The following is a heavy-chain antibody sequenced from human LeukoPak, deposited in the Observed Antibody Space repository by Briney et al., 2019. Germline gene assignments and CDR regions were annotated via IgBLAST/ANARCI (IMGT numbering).Heavy chain of an antibody. Sequence: GSLRLSCAASGFTFSDYYMSWIRQAPGKGLEWVSYISSSGSTIYYADSVKGRFTISRDNAKNSLYLQMNSLRAEDTAVYYCARASPKPLSGSYVGAFDYWGQGTLVTVSS. V-gene: IGHV3-11*01. J-gene: IGHJ4*02. D-gene: IGHD1-26*01. CDR3: ARASPKPLSGSYVGAFDY. CDR2: ISSSGSTI. CDR1: GFTFSDYY.